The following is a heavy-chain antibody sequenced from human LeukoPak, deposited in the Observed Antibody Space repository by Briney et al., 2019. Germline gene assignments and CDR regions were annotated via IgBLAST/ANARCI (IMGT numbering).Heavy chain of an antibody. Sequence: PGRSLRLSCAASGFTFTNYAMTWVRQAPGKGLESVSSISGGGETTYYADSAKGRFTISRDNSQNTLYLQMNSLRAEDTAVYYCARDYADYVGYFFFDYWGQGTLVTVSS. CDR3: ARDYADYVGYFFFDY. J-gene: IGHJ4*02. D-gene: IGHD4-17*01. CDR1: GFTFTNYA. V-gene: IGHV3-23*01. CDR2: ISGGGETT.